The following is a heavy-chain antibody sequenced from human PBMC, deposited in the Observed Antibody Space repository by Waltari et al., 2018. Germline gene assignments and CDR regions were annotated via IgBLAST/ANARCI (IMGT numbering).Heavy chain of an antibody. D-gene: IGHD3-3*02. CDR3: VTVGSSIQAFDYFDN. J-gene: IGHJ4*02. CDR2: IYTSGST. V-gene: IGHV4-61*02. Sequence: QVQLQESGPGLVQPSQTLSLTCSVSGVSITSGSHYWSWILQPAGKGLEWIGHIYTSGSTKYNPSLKRRVTISVDTSKNQFSLRLSSVTAADTAVYYCVTVGSSIQAFDYFDNWGQGTLVTVSS. CDR1: GVSITSGSHY.